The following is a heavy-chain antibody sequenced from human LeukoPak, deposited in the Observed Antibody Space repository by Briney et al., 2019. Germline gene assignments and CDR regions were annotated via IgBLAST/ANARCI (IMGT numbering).Heavy chain of an antibody. CDR3: ARESEVVVPAALDY. CDR2: INPNSGGT. J-gene: IGHJ4*02. CDR1: GYTFTGYY. Sequence: ASVKVSCKASGYTFTGYYMHWVRQAPGQGLEWMGWINPNSGGTNHAQKFQGRVTMTRDTSISTAYMELSRLRSDDTAVYYCARESEVVVPAALDYWGQGTLVTVSS. V-gene: IGHV1-2*02. D-gene: IGHD2-2*01.